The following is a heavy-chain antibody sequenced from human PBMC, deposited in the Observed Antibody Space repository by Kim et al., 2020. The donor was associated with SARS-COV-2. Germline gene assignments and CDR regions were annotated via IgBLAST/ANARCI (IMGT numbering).Heavy chain of an antibody. CDR1: EFTFSSYA. J-gene: IGHJ4*02. CDR3: AKDQSCGGDACYSNFDY. CDR2: ISGSGGST. D-gene: IGHD2-15*01. Sequence: GGSLRLSCAASEFTFSSYAMNWVRQAPGKGLEWVSFISGSGGSTFYADSVKGRFTISRDNSKNTLYLQMNSLRAEDTAVYYCAKDQSCGGDACYSNFDYWGRGTLVTVSS. V-gene: IGHV3-23*01.